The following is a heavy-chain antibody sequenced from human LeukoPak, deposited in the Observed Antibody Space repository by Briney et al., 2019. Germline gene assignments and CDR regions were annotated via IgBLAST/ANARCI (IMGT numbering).Heavy chain of an antibody. V-gene: IGHV4-34*01. D-gene: IGHD3-22*01. CDR1: GGSFSGYY. J-gene: IGHJ3*02. Sequence: SETLSLTCAVYGGSFSGYYWSWIRQPPGKGLEWIGEINHSGSTNYNPSLKSRVTMSVDTSKNQFSLKLSSVTAADTAVYYCARLGYYYGAFDIWGQGTMVTVSS. CDR2: INHSGST. CDR3: ARLGYYYGAFDI.